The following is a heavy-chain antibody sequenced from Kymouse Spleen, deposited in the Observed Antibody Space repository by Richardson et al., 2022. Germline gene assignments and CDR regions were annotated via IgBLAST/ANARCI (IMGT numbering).Heavy chain of an antibody. Sequence: QVQLVESGGGLVKPGGSLRLSCAASGFTFSDYYMSWIRQAPGKGLEWVSYISSSGSTIYYADSVKGRFTISRDNAKNSLYLQMNSLRAEDTAVYYCARERYDFWSGSYYYYYGMDVWGQGTTVTVSS. D-gene: IGHD3-3*01. CDR2: ISSSGSTI. CDR3: ARERYDFWSGSYYYYYGMDV. CDR1: GFTFSDYY. J-gene: IGHJ6*02. V-gene: IGHV3-11*01.